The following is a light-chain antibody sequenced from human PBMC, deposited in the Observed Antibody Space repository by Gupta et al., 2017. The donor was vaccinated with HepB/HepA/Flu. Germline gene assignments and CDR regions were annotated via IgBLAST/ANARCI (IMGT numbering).Light chain of an antibody. V-gene: IGLV3-1*01. Sequence: DELISPPSGPAAPGQTPSITCTGDKLGAKYACWYQQKPGQSPVLVIYQDSKRPSGIPERFSGSNSGNTATLTISGTQAMDEADYYCQAWDSSTNVVFGGGTKLTVL. CDR1: KLGAKY. CDR2: QDS. J-gene: IGLJ2*01. CDR3: QAWDSSTNVV.